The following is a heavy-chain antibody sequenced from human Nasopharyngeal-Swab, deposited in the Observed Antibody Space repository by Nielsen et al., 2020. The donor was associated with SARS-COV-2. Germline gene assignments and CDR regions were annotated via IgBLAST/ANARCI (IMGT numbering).Heavy chain of an antibody. J-gene: IGHJ6*02. D-gene: IGHD2-21*02. CDR2: IKSKTDGGTT. V-gene: IGHV3-15*01. CDR3: TTDLAYCGGDCYSPYYYDMDV. Sequence: WIRQPPGKGLEWVGRIKSKTDGGTTDYAAPVKGRFTISRDGSKNTLYLQMNSLKTEDTAVYYCTTDLAYCGGDCYSPYYYDMDVWGQGTTVTVSS.